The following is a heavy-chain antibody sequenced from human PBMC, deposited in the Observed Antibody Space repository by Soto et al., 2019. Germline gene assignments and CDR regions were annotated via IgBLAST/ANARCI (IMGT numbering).Heavy chain of an antibody. J-gene: IGHJ4*02. Sequence: EVQLAESGGGLVQPGGSVRLSCSASGFTFSTYPMLWVRQAPGKGLQYVSAINDNGGTTSYADSVKGRFIISRDNSQNTLYLQMSSLRTEDTAVYYCVTGYSSGWYEIYWGLGTLVTVSS. CDR3: VTGYSSGWYEIY. D-gene: IGHD6-19*01. V-gene: IGHV3-64D*06. CDR2: INDNGGTT. CDR1: GFTFSTYP.